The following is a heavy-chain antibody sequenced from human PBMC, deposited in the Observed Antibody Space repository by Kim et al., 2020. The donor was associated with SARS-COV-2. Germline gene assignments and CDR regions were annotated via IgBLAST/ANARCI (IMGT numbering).Heavy chain of an antibody. J-gene: IGHJ4*02. D-gene: IGHD5-12*01. CDR3: AKVLIPGWLQAEYYFDY. CDR1: GFTFSSYA. V-gene: IGHV3-23*01. Sequence: GGSLRLSCAASGFTFSSYAMSWVRQAPGKGLEWVSAISGSGGSTYYADSVKGRFTISRDNSKNTLYLQMNSLRAEDTAVYYCAKVLIPGWLQAEYYFDYWGQGTLVTVSS. CDR2: ISGSGGST.